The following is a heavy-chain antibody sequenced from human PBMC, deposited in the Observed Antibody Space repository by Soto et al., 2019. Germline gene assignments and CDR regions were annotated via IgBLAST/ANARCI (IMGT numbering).Heavy chain of an antibody. CDR3: AHSEATVTSYYYSYYGMDV. CDR1: RFSLSTTGVG. Sequence: SGPTLVNPTQTLTLTCTFSRFSLSTTGVGVGWIRQPPGKALEWLALIYWNDDKRYSPSLKSRLTITKDTSKNQVVLTMTNMNPVDTATYYCAHSEATVTSYYYSYYGMDVWGQGTTVTVSS. J-gene: IGHJ6*02. CDR2: IYWNDDK. V-gene: IGHV2-5*01. D-gene: IGHD1-26*01.